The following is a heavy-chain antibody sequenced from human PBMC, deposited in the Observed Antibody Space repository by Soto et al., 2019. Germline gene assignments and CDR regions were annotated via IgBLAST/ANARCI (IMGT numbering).Heavy chain of an antibody. J-gene: IGHJ4*02. V-gene: IGHV3-53*01. CDR1: GFTVSNNY. CDR3: ARDSSSGWSGDFDY. Sequence: GGSLRLSGETSGFTVSNNYISWVRQAPGKGLEWVSVIFSTGNTYYADSVKGRFTISRDNSKNTVYLQMNSLRVEDTAVYYCARDSSSGWSGDFDYWGQGTLVTVSS. CDR2: IFSTGNT. D-gene: IGHD6-19*01.